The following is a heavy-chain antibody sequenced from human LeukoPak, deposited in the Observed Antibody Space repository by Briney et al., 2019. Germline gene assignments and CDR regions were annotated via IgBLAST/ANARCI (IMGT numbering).Heavy chain of an antibody. CDR3: ARSSDTGYFDY. CDR2: IYYSGST. V-gene: IGHV4-61*05. Sequence: SETLSLTCAVSGGSISSSSYFWGWIRQPPGKGLEWIGYIYYSGSTNYNPSLKSRVTISVDTSKNQFSLKLSSVTAADTAVYYCARSSDTGYFDYWGQGTLVTVSS. D-gene: IGHD5-18*01. J-gene: IGHJ4*02. CDR1: GGSISSSSYF.